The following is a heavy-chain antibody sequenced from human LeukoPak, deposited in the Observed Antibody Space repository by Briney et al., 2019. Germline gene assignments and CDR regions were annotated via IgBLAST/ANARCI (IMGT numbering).Heavy chain of an antibody. D-gene: IGHD3-10*01. V-gene: IGHV3-11*01. CDR3: ARVSDGSGSYYTNLYPNFDY. CDR1: GFTFSDYY. Sequence: GGSLRLSCAASGFTFSDYYMSWIRQAPGKGLEWVSYISSSGSTIYYADSVKGRFTISRDNDKNSLYLQMNSLRAEDTAVYYCARVSDGSGSYYTNLYPNFDYWGQGTLVTVSS. CDR2: ISSSGSTI. J-gene: IGHJ4*02.